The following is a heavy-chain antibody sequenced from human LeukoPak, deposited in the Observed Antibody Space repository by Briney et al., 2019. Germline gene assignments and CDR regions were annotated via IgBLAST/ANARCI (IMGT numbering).Heavy chain of an antibody. D-gene: IGHD4-17*01. CDR1: GYDFSSKW. J-gene: IGHJ5*02. Sequence: GESLKISCKTSGYDFSSKWIGWVRQMPGKGLEWMGIIYPTDSITKYSPSFQGHVTMSVDTSVNTAYLQWTSLKASGTAIYYCARLAPDYADYWFDPWGQGTLVTVSS. V-gene: IGHV5-51*01. CDR2: IYPTDSIT. CDR3: ARLAPDYADYWFDP.